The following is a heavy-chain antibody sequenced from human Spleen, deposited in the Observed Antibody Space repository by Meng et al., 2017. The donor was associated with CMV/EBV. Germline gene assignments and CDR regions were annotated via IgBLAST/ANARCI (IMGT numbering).Heavy chain of an antibody. D-gene: IGHD3-10*01. V-gene: IGHV1-46*01. J-gene: IGHJ4*02. CDR2: INPSGGST. CDR1: FTSYY. CDR3: ARDGFGELGDSGFYYFDY. Sequence: FTSYYMHWVRQAPGQGLEWMGIINPSGGSTSYAQKFQGRVTMTRDTSTSTVYMELSSLRSEDTAVYYCARDGFGELGDSGFYYFDYWGQGTLVTVSS.